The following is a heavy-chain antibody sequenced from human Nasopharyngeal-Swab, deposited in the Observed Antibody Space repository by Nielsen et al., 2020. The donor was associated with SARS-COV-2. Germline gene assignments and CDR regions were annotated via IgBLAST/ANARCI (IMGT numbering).Heavy chain of an antibody. CDR3: ARGGDAWGVEGLYALDV. V-gene: IGHV1-2*06. Sequence: ASVKVSCKASGYTFTDYWMHWVRQAPGQGLEWMGRISANTGCTDYAQIFQGRVTMTRDTSITTVYMELGRLRSDDTAVYYCARGGDAWGVEGLYALDVWGQGTTVTVSS. J-gene: IGHJ6*02. CDR2: ISANTGCT. D-gene: IGHD3-16*01. CDR1: GYTFTDYW.